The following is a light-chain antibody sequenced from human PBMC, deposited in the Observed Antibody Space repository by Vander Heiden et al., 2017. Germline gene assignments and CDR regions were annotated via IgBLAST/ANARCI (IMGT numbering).Light chain of an antibody. J-gene: IGLJ2*01. CDR2: RNK. CDR1: NSNIGSNT. V-gene: IGLV1-44*01. Sequence: QSVLTQAPSASGTPGQRVTFSCSGSNSNIGSNTVSWYQQFPGTAPKLLIYRNKQRPSGVPDRFSGSKSGTSASLAISGLQSEDEADYYCAAWDDSLNVVFGGGTKLTVL. CDR3: AAWDDSLNVV.